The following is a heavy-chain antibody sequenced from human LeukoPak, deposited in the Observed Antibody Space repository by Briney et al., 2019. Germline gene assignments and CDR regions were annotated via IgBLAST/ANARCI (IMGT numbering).Heavy chain of an antibody. Sequence: PGGSLRLSCAASGFTFSNYAMRWVRQAPGKGLEWVSGISGSGDSTYYADSVKGRFTISRDNSKNTLYLQMNSLRAEDTAVYYCARRSGIAVAGAFDYWGQGTLVTVFS. J-gene: IGHJ4*02. CDR2: ISGSGDST. CDR1: GFTFSNYA. D-gene: IGHD6-19*01. V-gene: IGHV3-23*01. CDR3: ARRSGIAVAGAFDY.